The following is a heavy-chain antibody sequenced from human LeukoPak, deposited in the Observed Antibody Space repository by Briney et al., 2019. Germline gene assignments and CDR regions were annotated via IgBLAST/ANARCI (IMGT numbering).Heavy chain of an antibody. Sequence: PGGSLRLSCAASGFTFSDYYMSWIRQAPGKGLEWVSYISSGSTIYYADSVKGRFTISRDNAKNSLYLQMNSLRAEDTAVYYCARDYFSYFDYWGQGTLVTVSS. J-gene: IGHJ4*02. CDR2: ISSGSTI. CDR1: GFTFSDYY. V-gene: IGHV3-11*04. CDR3: ARDYFSYFDY. D-gene: IGHD2/OR15-2a*01.